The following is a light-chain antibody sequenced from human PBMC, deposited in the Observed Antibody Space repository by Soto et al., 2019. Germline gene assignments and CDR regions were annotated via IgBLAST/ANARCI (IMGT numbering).Light chain of an antibody. CDR3: QQYHNWPPLT. CDR1: QSLTNK. J-gene: IGKJ4*01. CDR2: GAS. Sequence: EIVLTQSPATLSVSPGERATLSCRASQSLTNKLAWYQQKPGQAPRLLIYGASTRATGIPARFSGSGSGTEFTLTISGLQSEDFALYYCQQYHNWPPLTFGGGTKVEIK. V-gene: IGKV3-15*01.